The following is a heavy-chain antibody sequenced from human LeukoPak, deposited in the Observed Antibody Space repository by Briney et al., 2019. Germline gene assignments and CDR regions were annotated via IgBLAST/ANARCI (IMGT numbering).Heavy chain of an antibody. D-gene: IGHD3-16*01. J-gene: IGHJ4*02. CDR3: ARNHLGLGL. Sequence: GSVNVSCTASGYTFTTYEIIWVRQAPGQGVEGMGWIKTSNGKANYAHQLKGRVTITTDTSTSTSYMELASLRFDDTAIYYCARNHLGLGLWGQGTLVTVSS. CDR1: GYTFTTYE. CDR2: IKTSNGKA. V-gene: IGHV1-18*01.